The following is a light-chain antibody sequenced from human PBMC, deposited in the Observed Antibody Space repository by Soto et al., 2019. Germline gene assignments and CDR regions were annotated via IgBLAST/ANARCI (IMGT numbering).Light chain of an antibody. J-gene: IGKJ1*01. CDR3: QQYNSYLWT. CDR1: QSISSW. V-gene: IGKV1-5*01. CDR2: DAS. Sequence: DIQITHSPSSLPTSLRHRLTITYRASQSISSWLAWYQQKPGKVPKLLIYDASSLESGVPSRFSGSGSGTEFTLTISSLQPDDVATYYCQQYNSYLWTFGQGTKVDIK.